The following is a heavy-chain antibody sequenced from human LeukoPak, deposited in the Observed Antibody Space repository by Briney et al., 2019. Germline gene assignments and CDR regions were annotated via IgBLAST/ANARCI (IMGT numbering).Heavy chain of an antibody. CDR1: GFTVSSNY. V-gene: IGHV3-53*01. J-gene: IGHJ4*02. CDR3: AARGDYV. CDR2: IYSGGST. Sequence: GGSLRLSCAASGFTVSSNYMSWVRQAPGQGLDLVSVIYSGGSTYYADSVKGRFTISRDNSKNTLYLQMNSLRAEDTAVYYCAARGDYVWGQGTLVTASS. D-gene: IGHD4-17*01.